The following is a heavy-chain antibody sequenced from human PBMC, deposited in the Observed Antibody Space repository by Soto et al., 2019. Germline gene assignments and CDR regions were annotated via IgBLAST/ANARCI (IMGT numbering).Heavy chain of an antibody. Sequence: ASVKVSCKASGGVFSSYAIIWVRQAPGQGLELLGGIIPFFGTANYAQKFQGRATITADESTGTAYMELSSLRSEDTAVYYCDRWCRGDNCYHSYYYAMDLWGQGTTVTVSS. V-gene: IGHV1-69*13. CDR3: DRWCRGDNCYHSYYYAMDL. CDR1: GGVFSSYA. CDR2: IIPFFGTA. J-gene: IGHJ6*02. D-gene: IGHD2-8*01.